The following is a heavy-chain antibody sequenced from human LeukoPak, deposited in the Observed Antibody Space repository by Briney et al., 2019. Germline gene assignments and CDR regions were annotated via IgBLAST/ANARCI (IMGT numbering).Heavy chain of an antibody. Sequence: GGSLRLSCAASGFTFSSYAMSWVRQAPGKGLEWVSAISGSGGSTYYADSVKGRFTISRDNSKNTLYLQVNSLRAEDTAVYYCAKGSWMGVTSGHIDYWGQGTLVTVSS. CDR2: ISGSGGST. V-gene: IGHV3-23*01. J-gene: IGHJ4*02. D-gene: IGHD4/OR15-4a*01. CDR1: GFTFSSYA. CDR3: AKGSWMGVTSGHIDY.